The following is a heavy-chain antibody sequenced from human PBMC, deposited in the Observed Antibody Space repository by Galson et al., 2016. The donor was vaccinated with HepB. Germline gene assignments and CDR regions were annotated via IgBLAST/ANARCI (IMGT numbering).Heavy chain of an antibody. V-gene: IGHV1-18*01. CDR2: MSASNGNT. J-gene: IGHJ4*02. Sequence: SVKVSCKASGYPYISYGINWVRQAPGQGLEWMGWMSASNGNTDYAQKFHGRVTMTTDTSTSTAYMELSSLRSEDTAVYYCARDPLFDYWGQGTLVTVSS. CDR3: ARDPLFDY. CDR1: GYPYISYG.